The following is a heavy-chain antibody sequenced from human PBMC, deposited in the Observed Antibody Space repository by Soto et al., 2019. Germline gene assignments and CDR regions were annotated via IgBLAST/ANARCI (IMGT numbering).Heavy chain of an antibody. Sequence: PSETLSLTCAVSGGSISSSGYSWNWIRQPPGKGLEWIGYTYHSGSTYYNPSLKSRVATSVDRSKNQFSLNLSSVTAADTAVYYCARIGEFCISASCRWFDPWGQGTLVTVSS. V-gene: IGHV4-30-2*01. CDR2: TYHSGST. D-gene: IGHD2-2*01. J-gene: IGHJ5*02. CDR1: GGSISSSGYS. CDR3: ARIGEFCISASCRWFDP.